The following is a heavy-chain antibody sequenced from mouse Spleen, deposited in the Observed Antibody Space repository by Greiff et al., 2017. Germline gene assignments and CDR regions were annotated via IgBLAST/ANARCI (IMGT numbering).Heavy chain of an antibody. CDR2: VAPDSGAT. CDR3: ATSLFTSIEDISY. V-gene: IGHV1-72*01. Sequence: QVQLQQPGAELVKPGTSVKLSCKASGYIFTNFWLHWVKQRSGRGLEWIGRVAPDSGATKYNEKFKTKATLSADGPSNTAYMQLSSLTSEDSAVYYCATSLFTSIEDISYWGQGSLVTVSA. CDR1: GYIFTNFW. J-gene: IGHJ3*01. D-gene: IGHD1-1*01.